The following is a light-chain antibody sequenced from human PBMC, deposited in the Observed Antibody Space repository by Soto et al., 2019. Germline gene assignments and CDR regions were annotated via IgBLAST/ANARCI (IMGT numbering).Light chain of an antibody. CDR1: QSLSSSY. CDR3: QQYNNWPET. V-gene: IGKV3-15*01. Sequence: EIVLTQSPSTLSLSPGERATLSCRASQSLSSSYLAWYQQKPGQAPRLLIYGASTRATDVPARFSGSGSGTEFTLTISSLQSEDFAVYYCQQYNNWPETFGQGTKVDIK. CDR2: GAS. J-gene: IGKJ1*01.